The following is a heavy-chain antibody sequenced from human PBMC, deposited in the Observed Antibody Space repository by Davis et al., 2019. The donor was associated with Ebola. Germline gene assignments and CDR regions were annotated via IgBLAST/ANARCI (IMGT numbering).Heavy chain of an antibody. V-gene: IGHV3-23*01. D-gene: IGHD1-26*01. CDR1: GFTFSSYA. CDR2: ISGSGGST. Sequence: GEFLKISCAASGFTFSSYAMSWVRQAPGKGLEWVSAISGSGGSTYYADSVKGRFTISRDNSKNTLYLQMNSLRAEDTAVYYCARDTAGSEWELLYYYYYYGMDVWGQGTTVTVSS. J-gene: IGHJ6*02. CDR3: ARDTAGSEWELLYYYYYYGMDV.